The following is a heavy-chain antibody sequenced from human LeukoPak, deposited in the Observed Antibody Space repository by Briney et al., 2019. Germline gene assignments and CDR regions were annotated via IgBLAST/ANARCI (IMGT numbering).Heavy chain of an antibody. V-gene: IGHV1-24*01. CDR2: FDPEDGET. CDR1: GYTLTELS. D-gene: IGHD3-10*01. Sequence: ASVTVSCKVSGYTLTELSMHWVRQAPGKGGEGMGRFDPEDGETIYAQKFQGRVTITADTSTDTVYMELSSLRSEDTAVYYCATEGKMVRGVYTDYWGQGTLVTVSS. CDR3: ATEGKMVRGVYTDY. J-gene: IGHJ4*02.